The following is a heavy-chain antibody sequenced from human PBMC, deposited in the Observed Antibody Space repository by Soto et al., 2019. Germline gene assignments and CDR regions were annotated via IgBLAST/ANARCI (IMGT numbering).Heavy chain of an antibody. Sequence: QITLKESGPTLVKPTRTLTLTCTFSGFSLSTSGVGVGWIRQPPGKALEWLALIYWDDDKRYSPSLKSRLTITKDTSKNQVVLTMTNMDPVDTATYYCARLRFGELHSNWFDPWGQGTLVTVSS. J-gene: IGHJ5*02. D-gene: IGHD3-10*01. V-gene: IGHV2-5*02. CDR2: IYWDDDK. CDR1: GFSLSTSGVG. CDR3: ARLRFGELHSNWFDP.